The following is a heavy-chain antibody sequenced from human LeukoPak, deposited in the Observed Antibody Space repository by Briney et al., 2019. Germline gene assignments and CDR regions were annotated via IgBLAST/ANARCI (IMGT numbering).Heavy chain of an antibody. V-gene: IGHV4-61*02. CDR1: GGSISSGSYF. D-gene: IGHD1-26*01. J-gene: IGHJ3*02. CDR2: IYISGST. Sequence: SETLSLTCTGSGGSISSGSYFWSWIRQPAGKGLEWIGRIYISGSTNYNASLKSRVTISIDTSKNQLSLKLSSVTAADTAVYYCAREPHRSGSYSGDAFDIWGQGTMVTVSS. CDR3: AREPHRSGSYSGDAFDI.